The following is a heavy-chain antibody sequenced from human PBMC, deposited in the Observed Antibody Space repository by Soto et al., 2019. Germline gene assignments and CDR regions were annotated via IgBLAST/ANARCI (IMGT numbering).Heavy chain of an antibody. V-gene: IGHV5-10-1*01. Sequence: GESLKISCEGSGYSFTSYWISWVRQMPGKGLEWMGRIDPSDSYTNYRPSFQGHVTISADKSLSTAYLLWSSLKASDTAMYYCARRDLNAGMDVWGQGTTVTVSS. CDR3: ARRDLNAGMDV. CDR2: IDPSDSYT. CDR1: GYSFTSYW. J-gene: IGHJ6*02.